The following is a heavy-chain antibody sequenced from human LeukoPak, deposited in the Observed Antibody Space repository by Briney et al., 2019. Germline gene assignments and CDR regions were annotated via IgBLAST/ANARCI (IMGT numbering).Heavy chain of an antibody. Sequence: ASVKVSCKASGYTFTSYYMHWVRPAPGQGLEWMGIINPSGGSTSYAQKFQGRVTMTRDTSTSTVYMELSSLRSEDTAVYYCAREAYCGGDCPNDAFDIWGQGTMVTVSS. V-gene: IGHV1-46*01. D-gene: IGHD2-21*02. CDR2: INPSGGST. CDR3: AREAYCGGDCPNDAFDI. J-gene: IGHJ3*02. CDR1: GYTFTSYY.